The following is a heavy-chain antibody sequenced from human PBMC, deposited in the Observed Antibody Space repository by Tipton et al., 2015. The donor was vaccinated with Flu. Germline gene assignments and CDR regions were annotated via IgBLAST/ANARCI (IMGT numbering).Heavy chain of an antibody. CDR1: GGSTSSSSYY. J-gene: IGHJ1*01. V-gene: IGHV4-39*07. D-gene: IGHD2-21*01. Sequence: LRLSCTVSGGSTSSSSYYWGWIRQPPGKGLEWIGSIYYSGSTYYNPSLKSRVTISLDTSKNQFSLRLSSVTAADTAVYYCAREKDSIGSEYFQQWGQGTLVIVSS. CDR3: AREKDSIGSEYFQQ. CDR2: IYYSGST.